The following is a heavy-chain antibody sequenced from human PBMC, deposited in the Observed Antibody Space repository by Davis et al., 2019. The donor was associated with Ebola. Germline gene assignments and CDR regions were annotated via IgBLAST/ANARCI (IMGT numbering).Heavy chain of an antibody. CDR2: MNTNSCNT. J-gene: IGHJ6*03. V-gene: IGHV1-8*01. Sequence: ASVKVSCKASGYTFTSYDVNWVRQATGQGLEWMGWMNTNSCNTGYAQKFQGRVTITRNTSINTAYMELNSLRSEDTAVYYCARGRDNWNNADMDVWGKGTTVTVSS. CDR1: GYTFTSYD. D-gene: IGHD1/OR15-1a*01. CDR3: ARGRDNWNNADMDV.